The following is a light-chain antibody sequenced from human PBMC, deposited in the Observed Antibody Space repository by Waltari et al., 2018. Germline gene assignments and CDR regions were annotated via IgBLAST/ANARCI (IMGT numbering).Light chain of an antibody. CDR1: SGSLSTTSY. CDR3: SLYMGSGIWV. J-gene: IGLJ3*02. V-gene: IGLV8-61*01. Sequence: QTVVTHEPSLSVSPGGTVTLTCALSSGSLSTTSYATWYQQTPGQAPRTLVYKANTRSSGVPDRFSGSILGNKAALTITGAQADDESDYYCSLYMGSGIWVFGGGTKLTVL. CDR2: KAN.